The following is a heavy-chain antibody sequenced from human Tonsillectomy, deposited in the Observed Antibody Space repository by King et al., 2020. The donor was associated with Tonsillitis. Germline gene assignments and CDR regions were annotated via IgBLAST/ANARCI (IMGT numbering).Heavy chain of an antibody. Sequence: VQLVESGGGLVKPGGSLRLSCAASGFTFSSYSMNWVRQAPGKGLEWVSSISSSSSYIYYADSVKGRFTISRDNAKNSLYLQMNSLRAEDPAVYYCARDWVGAYYFDYWGQGTLVTVSS. CDR2: ISSSSSYI. D-gene: IGHD1-26*01. CDR3: ARDWVGAYYFDY. CDR1: GFTFSSYS. J-gene: IGHJ4*02. V-gene: IGHV3-21*01.